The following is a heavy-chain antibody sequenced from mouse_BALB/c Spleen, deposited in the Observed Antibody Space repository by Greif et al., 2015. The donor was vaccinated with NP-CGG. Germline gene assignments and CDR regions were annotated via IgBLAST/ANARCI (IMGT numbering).Heavy chain of an antibody. J-gene: IGHJ3*01. CDR1: GFTFTDYY. Sequence: EVMLVESGGGLVQPGGSLRLSCATSGFTFTDYYMSWVRQPPGKALEWLGFIRNKANVYTTEYSASVKGRFTISRDNSQSILYLQMNTLRAEDSATYYCARGDGYYWFAYWGQGTLVTVSA. CDR2: IRNKANVYTT. CDR3: ARGDGYYWFAY. D-gene: IGHD2-3*01. V-gene: IGHV7-3*02.